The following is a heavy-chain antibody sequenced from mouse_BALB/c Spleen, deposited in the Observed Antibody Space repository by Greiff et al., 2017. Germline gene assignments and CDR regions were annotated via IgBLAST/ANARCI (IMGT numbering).Heavy chain of an antibody. J-gene: IGHJ3*01. V-gene: IGHV1-80*01. D-gene: IGHD3-1*01. Sequence: QVQLKQSGAELVRPGSSVKISCKASGYTFSSYWMNWVKQRPGQGLEWIGQIYPGDGDTNYNGKFKGKATLTADKSSSTAYMQLSSLTSEDSAVYFCARQRGRRRFWFAYWGQGTLVTVSA. CDR1: GYTFSSYW. CDR2: IYPGDGDT. CDR3: ARQRGRRRFWFAY.